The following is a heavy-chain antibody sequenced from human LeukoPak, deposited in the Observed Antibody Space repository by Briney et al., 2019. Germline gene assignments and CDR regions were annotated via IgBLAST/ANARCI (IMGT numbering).Heavy chain of an antibody. Sequence: SQTLSLTCTVSGGSISSGGYYWSWIRQHPGKGLEWIGYIYYSGSTYYNPSLKSRVTTSVDTSKNQFSLKLSSVTAADTAVYYCARELPAAMPGWFDPWGQGTLVTVSS. J-gene: IGHJ5*02. CDR2: IYYSGST. CDR1: GGSISSGGYY. D-gene: IGHD2-2*01. CDR3: ARELPAAMPGWFDP. V-gene: IGHV4-31*03.